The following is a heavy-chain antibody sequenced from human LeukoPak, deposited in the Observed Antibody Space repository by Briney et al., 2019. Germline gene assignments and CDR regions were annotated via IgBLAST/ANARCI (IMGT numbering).Heavy chain of an antibody. CDR3: ARDSNPGNWFDP. Sequence: SETLSLTCTVSGGSISSYYWSWIRQPPAKGLEGIGYLYYSGSTNYNPSLKSRVTISVDTSKNQFSLKLSSVTAADTAVYYCARDSNPGNWFDPWGQGTLVTVSS. V-gene: IGHV4-59*01. CDR1: GGSISSYY. J-gene: IGHJ5*02. D-gene: IGHD4-11*01. CDR2: LYYSGST.